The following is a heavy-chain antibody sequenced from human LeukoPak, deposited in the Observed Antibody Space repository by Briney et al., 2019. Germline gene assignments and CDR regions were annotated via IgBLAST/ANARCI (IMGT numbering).Heavy chain of an antibody. CDR3: AREGRARGYSLDP. CDR2: IYYSGST. J-gene: IGHJ5*02. Sequence: SETLSLTCTVSGGSISSYYWSWIRQPPGKGLEWIGYIYYSGSTNYNPSLKSRVTISVDTSKNQFSLKLSSVTAADTAVYYCAREGRARGYSLDPRGQGTLVTVSS. D-gene: IGHD5-18*01. V-gene: IGHV4-59*01. CDR1: GGSISSYY.